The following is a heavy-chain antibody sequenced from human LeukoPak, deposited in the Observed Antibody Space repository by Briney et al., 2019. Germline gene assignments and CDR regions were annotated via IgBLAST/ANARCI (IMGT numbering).Heavy chain of an antibody. CDR1: GDSISGSY. J-gene: IGHJ4*02. V-gene: IGHV4-59*08. CDR2: IYYSGNT. D-gene: IGHD6-13*01. Sequence: NPSETLSLTCTVSGDSISGSYWSWIRQPPGKGLEWIGYIYYSGNTNYNPSLKSRVTISLGTSRNQFSLKLSSVTAADTAVYYCARRARATAGGDYFDYWGQGTLVTVSS. CDR3: ARRARATAGGDYFDY.